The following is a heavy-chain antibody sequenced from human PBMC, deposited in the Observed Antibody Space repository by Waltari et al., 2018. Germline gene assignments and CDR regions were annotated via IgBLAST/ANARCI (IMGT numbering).Heavy chain of an antibody. CDR2: ISSDASDT. D-gene: IGHD1-1*01. CDR1: GFTFSSYW. Sequence: EEQLVESGGGLVQPGDSLRLSCAVSGFTFSSYWMNWVLQAPGTGPLWVSRISSDASDTTYADSVKGRFTISRDNAKNTLYLQMNRLRAEDTAVYFCARVSRRTYRSPVPGRHYYYGMDVWGQGTTVTVSS. V-gene: IGHV3-74*03. CDR3: ARVSRRTYRSPVPGRHYYYGMDV. J-gene: IGHJ6*02.